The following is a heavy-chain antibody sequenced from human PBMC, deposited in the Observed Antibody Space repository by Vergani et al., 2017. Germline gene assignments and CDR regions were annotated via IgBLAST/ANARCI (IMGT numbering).Heavy chain of an antibody. CDR1: GFTSSYCG. V-gene: IGHV3-30*03. J-gene: IGHJ1*01. CDR3: ATKSCGTPGCQIGYFRE. CDR2: ISYDGTQN. Sequence: QVHLVESGGGVVQPGRSLRLSCVVSGFTSSYCGMHWVRQAPGKGLEWVAVISYDGTQNYYADSVKGRFTISRDNSKSTLYLQMNSLRTEDTAVYYCATKSCGTPGCQIGYFREWGQGTLVTVSS. D-gene: IGHD1-1*01.